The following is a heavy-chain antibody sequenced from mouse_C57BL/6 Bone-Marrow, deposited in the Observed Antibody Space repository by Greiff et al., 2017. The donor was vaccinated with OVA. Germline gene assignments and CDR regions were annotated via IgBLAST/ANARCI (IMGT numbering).Heavy chain of an antibody. CDR1: GYTFTSYG. CDR3: ARRISTAYYFDY. CDR2: IYPRSGNT. V-gene: IGHV1-81*01. D-gene: IGHD1-2*01. J-gene: IGHJ2*01. Sequence: QVQLKQSGAELARPGASVKLSCKASGYTFTSYGISWVKQRTGQGLEWIGEIYPRSGNTYYNEKFKGKATLTADKSSSTAYMELRSLTSEDSAVYVCARRISTAYYFDYWGQGTTLTVSS.